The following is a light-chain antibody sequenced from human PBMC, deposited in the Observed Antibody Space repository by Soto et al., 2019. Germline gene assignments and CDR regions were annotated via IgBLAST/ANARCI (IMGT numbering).Light chain of an antibody. CDR1: QSVSTN. CDR3: QQSNNWPYT. CDR2: GAS. Sequence: EIVLTQSPGTLSVSPGERANLSCRASQSVSTNLAWFQQKPGQAPRLLIYGASTRATGIPARFSGSGSGTEFTITINSLQSEDLAIYSCQQSNNWPYTFGQGTKLEV. V-gene: IGKV3-15*01. J-gene: IGKJ2*01.